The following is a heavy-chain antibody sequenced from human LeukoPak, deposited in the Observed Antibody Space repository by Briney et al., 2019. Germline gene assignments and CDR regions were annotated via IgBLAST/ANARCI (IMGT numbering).Heavy chain of an antibody. CDR3: ARDPYSGTYGDTYYYYMDV. D-gene: IGHD1-26*01. V-gene: IGHV3-23*01. Sequence: GGSLRLSCAASGFTFSNYGMSWVRQAPGKGLEWVSTVSGSGGNTYYADSVKGRFTISRDNAKNSLYLQMNSLRAEDTAVYYCARDPYSGTYGDTYYYYMDVWGKGPRSPSP. J-gene: IGHJ6*03. CDR1: GFTFSNYG. CDR2: VSGSGGNT.